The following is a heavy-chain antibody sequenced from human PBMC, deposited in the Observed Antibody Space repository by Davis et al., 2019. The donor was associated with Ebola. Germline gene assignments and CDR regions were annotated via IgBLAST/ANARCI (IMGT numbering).Heavy chain of an antibody. CDR3: AKAAAGTTDADYFDY. CDR2: ISWNSGSI. CDR1: GFTFDDYA. D-gene: IGHD6-13*01. V-gene: IGHV3-9*03. J-gene: IGHJ4*02. Sequence: SLKISCAASGFTFDDYAMHWVRQAPGKGLEWVSGISWNSGSIGYADSVKGRFTISRDNAKNSLYLQMNSLRAEDMALYYCAKAAAGTTDADYFDYWGQGTLVTVSS.